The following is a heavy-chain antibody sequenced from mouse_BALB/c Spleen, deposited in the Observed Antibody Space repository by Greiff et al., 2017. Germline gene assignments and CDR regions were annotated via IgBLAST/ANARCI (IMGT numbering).Heavy chain of an antibody. V-gene: IGHV1-12*01. CDR2: IYPGNGDT. Sequence: QVQLQQPGAELVKPGASVKMSCKASGYTFTSYNMHWVKQTPGQGLEWIGAIYPGNGDTSYNQKFKGKATLTADKSSSTAYMQLSSLTSEDSAVYYCARKSSGYLYAMDYWGQGTSVTVSS. J-gene: IGHJ4*01. CDR3: ARKSSGYLYAMDY. CDR1: GYTFTSYN. D-gene: IGHD3-1*01.